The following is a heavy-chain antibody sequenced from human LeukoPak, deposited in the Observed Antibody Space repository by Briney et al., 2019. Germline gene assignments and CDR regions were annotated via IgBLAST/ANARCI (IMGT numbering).Heavy chain of an antibody. Sequence: GASVKVCCKASGYTFASYDINCVRHATGQGLEWMGWMSPNSGDTGYAQKFQGRVTMTRDTSISTAFMELTSLRSEDTAVYYCARGPPNWGFDFWGQGALVTVSS. CDR2: MSPNSGDT. CDR3: ARGPPNWGFDF. D-gene: IGHD7-27*01. V-gene: IGHV1-8*01. J-gene: IGHJ4*02. CDR1: GYTFASYD.